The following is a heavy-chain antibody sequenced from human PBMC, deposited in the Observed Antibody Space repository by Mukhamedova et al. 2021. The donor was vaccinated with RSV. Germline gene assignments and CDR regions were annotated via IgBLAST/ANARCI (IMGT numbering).Heavy chain of an antibody. CDR2: IIGSGGRT. V-gene: IGHV3-23*01. D-gene: IGHD6-6*01. J-gene: IGHJ3*02. CDR3: AKDRSSSTIDAFDI. Sequence: APGKGLECVSTIIGSGGRTYYADSVKGRFTISRDKPKNTLYLQMDSLRAEDTAIYYCAKDRSSSTIDAFDIWGQGTLVTVSS.